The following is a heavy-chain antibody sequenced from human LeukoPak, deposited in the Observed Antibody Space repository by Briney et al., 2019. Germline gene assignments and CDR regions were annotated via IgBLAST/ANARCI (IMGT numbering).Heavy chain of an antibody. V-gene: IGHV4-34*01. CDR2: INHSGIT. CDR1: GGSFSGYD. Sequence: SETLSLTCAVSGGSFSGYDWGWVRQPPGKGLEWIGEINHSGITNYNPSFESRVTISVDASKNQFSLKFTSMTAADTAVYYCARVRFRGKDDYWGQGILVTVSS. J-gene: IGHJ4*02. D-gene: IGHD4-23*01. CDR3: ARVRFRGKDDY.